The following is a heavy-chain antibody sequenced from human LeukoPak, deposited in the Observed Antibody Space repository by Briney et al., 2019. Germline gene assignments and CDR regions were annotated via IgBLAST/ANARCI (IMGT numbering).Heavy chain of an antibody. J-gene: IGHJ4*02. CDR2: IYTSGST. CDR1: GGSISSYY. V-gene: IGHV4-4*07. Sequence: SETLSLTCTVSGGSISSYYWSWIRHPAGKGREWIGRIYTSGSTNYNPSLKSRVTMSVETSKNQFSLKLSSVTAADTAVYYCAREEAARSFDYWGQGTLVTVSS. CDR3: AREEAARSFDY. D-gene: IGHD6-6*01.